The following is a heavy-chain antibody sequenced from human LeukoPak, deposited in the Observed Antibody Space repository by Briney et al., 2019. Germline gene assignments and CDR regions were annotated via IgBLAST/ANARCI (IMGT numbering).Heavy chain of an antibody. CDR3: ARSGXL. D-gene: IGHD1-26*01. V-gene: IGHV3-30-3*01. J-gene: IGHJ2*01. Sequence: SGFTFXRXXMHWVRQAPXKGLEWVAVVSFXGTNKYVDSVKGRFTISRDISNNTLYLQMNRLRTEDTAVYLCARSGXLWG. CDR1: GFTFXRXX. CDR2: VSFXGTNK.